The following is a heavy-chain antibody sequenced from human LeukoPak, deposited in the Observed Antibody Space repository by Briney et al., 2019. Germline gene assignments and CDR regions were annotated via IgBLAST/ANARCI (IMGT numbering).Heavy chain of an antibody. CDR3: ARAQGVIAASGGDP. J-gene: IGHJ5*02. D-gene: IGHD6-6*01. CDR1: GYTFITSE. V-gene: IGHV1-8*01. CDR2: MNPNSGNT. Sequence: GASVKVSCKASGYTFITSEINWVRQATGQGLEWMGWMNPNSGNTGYAQKFQGRVTMTRNTSISTAYMELSSLRSEDTAVYYCARAQGVIAASGGDPWGQGTLVTVSS.